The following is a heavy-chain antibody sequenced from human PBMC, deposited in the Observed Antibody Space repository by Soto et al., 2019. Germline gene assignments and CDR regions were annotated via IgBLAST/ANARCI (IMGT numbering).Heavy chain of an antibody. CDR3: ARSYSSAWYLFDY. CDR1: GFTFGSHG. V-gene: IGHV3-33*01. Sequence: GESLKISCAASGFTFGSHGMHWVRQAPGKGLEWVSLIWYDGGNKYYADSVRGRFTISRDNSKNTLYLQMNSLRAEDTAVYYCARSYSSAWYLFDYWGQGTLVTVSS. J-gene: IGHJ4*02. CDR2: IWYDGGNK. D-gene: IGHD6-19*01.